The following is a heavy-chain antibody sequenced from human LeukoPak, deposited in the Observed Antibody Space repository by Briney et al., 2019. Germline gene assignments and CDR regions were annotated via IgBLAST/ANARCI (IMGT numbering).Heavy chain of an antibody. CDR1: GRSISSSSYY. Sequence: SETMSLTCTVYGRSISSSSYYWGWIRQPPGKGLEWFGSIYYSGSAYYNPSLKSRVTISVDRSKNQFSLKLSSVTAADTAVYYCARRRSSSWYGYWGQGTLVTVSS. V-gene: IGHV4-39*01. J-gene: IGHJ4*02. D-gene: IGHD6-13*01. CDR3: ARRRSSSWYGY. CDR2: IYYSGSA.